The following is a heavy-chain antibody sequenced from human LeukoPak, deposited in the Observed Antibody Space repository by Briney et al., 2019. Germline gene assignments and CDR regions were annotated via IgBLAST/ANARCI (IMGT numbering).Heavy chain of an antibody. Sequence: GGSLRLSCAASGFTFSSYSMNWVRQAPGKGLEWVSSISSSSSYIYYADSVKGRFTISRDNAKNSLYLQMNSLRAEDTAVYYCAKEISSSSSWYGDDAFDIWGQGTVVIVSS. CDR3: AKEISSSSSWYGDDAFDI. D-gene: IGHD6-13*01. CDR1: GFTFSSYS. CDR2: ISSSSSYI. V-gene: IGHV3-21*01. J-gene: IGHJ3*02.